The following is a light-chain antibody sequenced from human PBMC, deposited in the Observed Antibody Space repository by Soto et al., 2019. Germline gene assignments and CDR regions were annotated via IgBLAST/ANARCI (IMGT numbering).Light chain of an antibody. V-gene: IGKV3-20*01. J-gene: IGKJ4*01. CDR1: QTVRNNY. Sequence: VLTRSPATLSFSPAEKAPLSCRVRQTVRNNYVAWDQQKPGQAPRLLIYDASSRATGIPDRFSGGGSGTDCTLTISRLEPEDFAVYYWQQFSSYPLTFGGGTKV. CDR3: QQFSSYPLT. CDR2: DAS.